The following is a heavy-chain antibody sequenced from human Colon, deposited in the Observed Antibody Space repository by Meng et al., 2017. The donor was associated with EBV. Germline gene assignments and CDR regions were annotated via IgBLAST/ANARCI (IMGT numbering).Heavy chain of an antibody. CDR2: IDDSGST. D-gene: IGHD1-26*01. V-gene: IGHV4-4*02. CDR1: GAPIRSNIR. Sequence: VSLRGPGPGSVKLSGTLSPTFGCLGAPIRSNIRWTWVPQPPGNGLEWIGDIDDSGSTNYNLSLNSRISISLAKSKNHFSLKVNSVTAADTAVYYCARGKQDAWELLAYWGQGALVTVSS. J-gene: IGHJ4*02. CDR3: ARGKQDAWELLAY.